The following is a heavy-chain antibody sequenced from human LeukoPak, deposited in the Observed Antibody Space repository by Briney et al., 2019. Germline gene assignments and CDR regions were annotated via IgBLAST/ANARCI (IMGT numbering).Heavy chain of an antibody. J-gene: IGHJ4*02. CDR1: GFTFSSYW. CDR3: ARGGDYKNDY. Sequence: GGSLRLSCAASGFTFSSYWMHWVRQTPGKGLVWVSRINGAGSSISYADSVKGRVTISRDNAKSTLYLQMNNLRAEDTAVYYCARGGDYKNDYWGQGTLVTVSS. V-gene: IGHV3-74*01. CDR2: INGAGSSI. D-gene: IGHD4-17*01.